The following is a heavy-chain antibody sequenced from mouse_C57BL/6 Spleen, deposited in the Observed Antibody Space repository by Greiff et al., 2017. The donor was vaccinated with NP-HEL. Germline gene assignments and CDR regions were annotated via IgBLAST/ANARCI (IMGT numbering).Heavy chain of an antibody. D-gene: IGHD1-1*01. J-gene: IGHJ2*01. Sequence: VQLKESGGGLVKPGGSLKLSCAASGFTFSDYGMHWVRQAPEKGLEWVAYISSGSSTIYYADTVKGRFTISRDNAKNTLFLQMTSLRSEDTAMYYCARTPLYGYFDYWGQGTTLTVSS. CDR1: GFTFSDYG. V-gene: IGHV5-17*01. CDR2: ISSGSSTI. CDR3: ARTPLYGYFDY.